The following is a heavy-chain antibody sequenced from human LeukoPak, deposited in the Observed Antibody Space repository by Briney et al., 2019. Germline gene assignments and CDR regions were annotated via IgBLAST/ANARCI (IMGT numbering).Heavy chain of an antibody. Sequence: ASVKVSCKASGYTCTSYGISWVRQAPGQGLEWMGWISAYNGNTNYAQKLQGRVTMTTDTSTSTAYMELRSLRSDDTAVYYCARVEYYDFWSGYYPRYFDYWGQGTLVTVSS. CDR2: ISAYNGNT. V-gene: IGHV1-18*01. CDR3: ARVEYYDFWSGYYPRYFDY. D-gene: IGHD3-3*01. CDR1: GYTCTSYG. J-gene: IGHJ4*02.